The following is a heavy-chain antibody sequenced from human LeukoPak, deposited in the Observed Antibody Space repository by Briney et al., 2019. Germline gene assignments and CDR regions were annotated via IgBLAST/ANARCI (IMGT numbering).Heavy chain of an antibody. J-gene: IGHJ3*02. V-gene: IGHV4-30-4*01. CDR1: GGSISSVGYY. Sequence: TLSLTCTVSGGSISSVGYYWSWIRQPPGKGLEWIGYIYYSGSNYYKSSLKSRVTISVDTSKNQFSLKLSSVTAADTAVYYCARITGPYDAFDIWGQGTMVTVSS. CDR2: IYYSGSN. D-gene: IGHD1-20*01. CDR3: ARITGPYDAFDI.